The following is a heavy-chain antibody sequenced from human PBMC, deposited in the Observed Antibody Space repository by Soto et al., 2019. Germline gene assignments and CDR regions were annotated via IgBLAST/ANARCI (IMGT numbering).Heavy chain of an antibody. CDR3: ARDFWSGYNNWFDP. CDR2: IYYSGST. D-gene: IGHD3-3*01. J-gene: IGHJ5*02. CDR1: GGSISSYY. V-gene: IGHV4-59*01. Sequence: PSETLSLTCTVSGGSISSYYWSWIRQPPGKGLEWIGYIYYSGSTNYNPSLKSRVTISVDTSKNQFSLKLSSVTAADTAVYYCARDFWSGYNNWFDPWGQGTLVTVSS.